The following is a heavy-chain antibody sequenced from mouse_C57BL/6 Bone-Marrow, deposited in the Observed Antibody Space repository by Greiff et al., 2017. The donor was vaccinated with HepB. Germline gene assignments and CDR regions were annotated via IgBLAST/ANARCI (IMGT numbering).Heavy chain of an antibody. CDR1: GYTFTSYT. Sequence: VQLQQSGAELARPGASVKMSCKASGYTFTSYTMHWVKQRPGQGLEWIGYINPSSGYTKYNQKFKDKATLTADKSSSTAYMQLSSLTSEDSAVYYCARSFYDYDVGGTWFAYWGQGTLVTVSA. J-gene: IGHJ3*01. CDR2: INPSSGYT. CDR3: ARSFYDYDVGGTWFAY. V-gene: IGHV1-4*01. D-gene: IGHD2-4*01.